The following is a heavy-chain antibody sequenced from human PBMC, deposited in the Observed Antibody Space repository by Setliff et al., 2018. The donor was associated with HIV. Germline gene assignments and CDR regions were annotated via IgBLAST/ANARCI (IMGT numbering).Heavy chain of an antibody. D-gene: IGHD2-21*01. V-gene: IGHV4-61*09. CDR2: VYSRGNT. CDR3: ARGRLMGSSVLFFDF. CDR1: GDSSTTTSHS. J-gene: IGHJ4*02. Sequence: PSETLSLTCDVSGDSSTTTSHSWAWLRQPAGRGLEWIGHVYSRGNTDYNPSLASRVSISMSTSEIQFSLTLNSVTAADTAKYYCARGRLMGSSVLFFDFWGQGILVTVSS.